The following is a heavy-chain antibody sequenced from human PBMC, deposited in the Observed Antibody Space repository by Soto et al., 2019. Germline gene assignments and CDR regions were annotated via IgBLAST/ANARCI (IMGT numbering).Heavy chain of an antibody. CDR2: IGTSGHA. CDR3: ARGGGFGEQYSDAFDM. J-gene: IGHJ3*02. D-gene: IGHD3-10*01. Sequence: EVQLVESGGGLVQAGGSLRLSCAASGFTFSVYGMHWDRQAPGESLEWVSVIGTSGHAFYADSVNGRFTITREDAKNSVYLQMNSLRDGDKAVYYCARGGGFGEQYSDAFDMWGQGTMVTVSS. CDR1: GFTFSVYG. V-gene: IGHV3-13*01.